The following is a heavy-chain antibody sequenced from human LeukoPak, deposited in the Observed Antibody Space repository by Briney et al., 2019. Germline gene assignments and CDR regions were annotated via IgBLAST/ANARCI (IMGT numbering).Heavy chain of an antibody. CDR2: INPNSGDT. V-gene: IGHV1-2*02. J-gene: IGHJ4*02. CDR1: GYTFTGYW. Sequence: EASVKVSCKASGYTFTGYWMHWVRQAPGQGLEWLGWINPNSGDTDYAQKFQGRITMTRDTAISTAYMELSRLKSDDTVVYYCAGTSTGLTWGQGTQVTVSS. D-gene: IGHD1-14*01. CDR3: AGTSTGLT.